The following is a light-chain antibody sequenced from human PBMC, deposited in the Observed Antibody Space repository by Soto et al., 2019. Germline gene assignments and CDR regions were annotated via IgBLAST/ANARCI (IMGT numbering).Light chain of an antibody. CDR3: QHYNSYPYT. V-gene: IGKV1-5*03. Sequence: DIQMTQSPSTLSASVGDRVTITCRASQTISSWLAWYQQKPGNVPKLLIYKASSLESGVPSRFSGSGSGTELTITISSVQPDDFETYYCQHYNSYPYTFGQGTRLEIK. CDR1: QTISSW. J-gene: IGKJ5*01. CDR2: KAS.